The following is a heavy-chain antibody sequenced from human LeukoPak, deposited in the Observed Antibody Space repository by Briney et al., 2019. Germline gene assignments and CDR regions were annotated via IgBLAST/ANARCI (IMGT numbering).Heavy chain of an antibody. CDR2: ITWDGGRT. V-gene: IGHV3-43D*03. D-gene: IGHD3-10*01. CDR1: GFTFDDYA. Sequence: GGSLRLSCAASGFTFDDYAMYWVRQAPGKGLEWVALITWDGGRTYYGDSVKGRFTVSRDNSKNSLFLQMNSLRTEDTALYYCAKCPQRYGSGILGDSWGQGTLVTVSS. J-gene: IGHJ5*02. CDR3: AKCPQRYGSGILGDS.